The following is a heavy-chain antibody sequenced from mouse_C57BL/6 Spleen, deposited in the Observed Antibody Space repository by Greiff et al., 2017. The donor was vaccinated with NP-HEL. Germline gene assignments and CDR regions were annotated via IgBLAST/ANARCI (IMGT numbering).Heavy chain of an antibody. CDR1: GYTFTSYW. CDR3: ARPGSSYEFAY. D-gene: IGHD1-1*01. J-gene: IGHJ3*01. Sequence: QVQLKQPGAELVMPGASVKLSCKASGYTFTSYWMHWVKQRPGQGLEWIGEIDPSDSYTNYNQKFKGKSTLTVDKSSSTAYMQLSSLTSEDSAVYYCARPGSSYEFAYWGQGTLVTVSA. CDR2: IDPSDSYT. V-gene: IGHV1-69*01.